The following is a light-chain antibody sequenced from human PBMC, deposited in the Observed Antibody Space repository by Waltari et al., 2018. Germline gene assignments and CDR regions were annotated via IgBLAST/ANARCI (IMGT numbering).Light chain of an antibody. J-gene: IGKJ3*01. CDR2: GAS. CDR1: QSISRN. Sequence: EIVMSQCPAALSVSPWERAIRSCRASQSISRNLAWYQQKPGQAPRLLIYGASSRATGIAARISGSGSGTEFTLTINNMQSEDFALYYWQQYNNWPRTFGPGTKVAIK. V-gene: IGKV3-15*01. CDR3: QQYNNWPRT.